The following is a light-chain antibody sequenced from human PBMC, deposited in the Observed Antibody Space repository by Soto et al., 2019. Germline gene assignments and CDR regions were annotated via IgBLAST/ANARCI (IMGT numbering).Light chain of an antibody. J-gene: IGLJ2*01. Sequence: QSALTQPASMSGSPGQSITISCTGTSSDVGAYNYVSWYQQHPGKAPKLMIYDVSNRPSGVSNRFSGSKSGNTASLTISGLQTEDEADYYCSSYTSSSTLTVFGGGTKLTVL. V-gene: IGLV2-14*01. CDR2: DVS. CDR1: SSDVGAYNY. CDR3: SSYTSSSTLTV.